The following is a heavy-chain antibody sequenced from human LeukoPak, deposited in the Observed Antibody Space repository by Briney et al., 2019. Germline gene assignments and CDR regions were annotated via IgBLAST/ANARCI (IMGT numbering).Heavy chain of an antibody. CDR1: GFTFSSYA. J-gene: IGHJ1*01. Sequence: GGSLRLSCAASGFTFSSYAMSWVRQAPGKGLEWVAVISYDGSNKYYADSVKGRFTISRDNSKNTLYLQMNSLRAEDTAVYYCARAPPMVGARAEYFQHWGQGTLVTVSS. D-gene: IGHD1-26*01. CDR2: ISYDGSNK. V-gene: IGHV3-30*04. CDR3: ARAPPMVGARAEYFQH.